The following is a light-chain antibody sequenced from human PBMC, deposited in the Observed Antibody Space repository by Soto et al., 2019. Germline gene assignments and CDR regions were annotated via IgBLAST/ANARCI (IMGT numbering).Light chain of an antibody. CDR2: GAS. J-gene: IGKJ4*01. CDR3: QQSYSTPLT. CDR1: QSVRSN. Sequence: EKVMTQSPATLSVSPGERATLSCRASQSVRSNLAWYQQKPGQAPRLLIYGASTRATGIPARFSGSGSGTDFTLTISSLQPEDFATYYCQQSYSTPLTFGGGTKVDIK. V-gene: IGKV3-15*01.